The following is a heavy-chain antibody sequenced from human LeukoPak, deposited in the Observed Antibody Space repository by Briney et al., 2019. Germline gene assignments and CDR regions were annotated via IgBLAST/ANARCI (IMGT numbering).Heavy chain of an antibody. CDR3: VKADRSDWYFGY. Sequence: GASVKVSCKASGYTFTGYYMHWVRQAPGQGLEWMGWINPHSDGTNYAQKFQGRVTLTRDTSITTAYMELRGLRNDDTAVYYCVKADRSDWYFGYWGQGTLVTVSS. CDR2: INPHSDGT. J-gene: IGHJ4*02. V-gene: IGHV1-2*02. D-gene: IGHD3-22*01. CDR1: GYTFTGYY.